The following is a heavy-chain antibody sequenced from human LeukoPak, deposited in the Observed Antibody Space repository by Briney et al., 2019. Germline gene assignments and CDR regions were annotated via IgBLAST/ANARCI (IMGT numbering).Heavy chain of an antibody. V-gene: IGHV3-23*01. CDR1: GFSFRSHG. J-gene: IGHJ4*02. CDR3: AIRYSGY. D-gene: IGHD3-9*01. CDR2: ISPRGDIT. Sequence: GGTLRLSCAASGFSFRSHGMNWVRQAPGKGLEWVSGISPRGDITYYKDSVRGRFTISRDNFKNTVSLQLNSLRAEDTSVYYCAIRYSGYWGQGTLVTVSS.